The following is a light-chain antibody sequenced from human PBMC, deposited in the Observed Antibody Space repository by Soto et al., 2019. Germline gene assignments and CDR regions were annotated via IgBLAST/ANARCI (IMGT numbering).Light chain of an antibody. J-gene: IGLJ1*01. Sequence: QSVLTQPPSVSGAPGQRVTISCTGSSSNIGAEYGIRWYQHLPGTAPKLLIYGVNSRPSGVPDRFSGSKSGSSASLAIAGLQAEDEAPYYCQSYDDSLGGFYVFGTGTKLTVL. CDR1: SSNIGAEYG. CDR2: GVN. CDR3: QSYDDSLGGFYV. V-gene: IGLV1-40*01.